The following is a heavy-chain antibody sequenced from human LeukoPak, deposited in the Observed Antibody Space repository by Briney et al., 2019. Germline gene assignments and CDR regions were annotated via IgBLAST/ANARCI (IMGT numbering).Heavy chain of an antibody. CDR1: GGSSSGYY. J-gene: IGHJ6*03. CDR3: ARHAAIRPLPYYYYYYYVDV. Sequence: SETLSLTCAVYGGSSSGYYWSWIRQPPGKGLEWIGEINHSGSTNYNPSLKSRVTISVDTSKNQFSLKLSSVTAADTAVYYCARHAAIRPLPYYYYYYYVDVWGKGTTVTISS. V-gene: IGHV4-34*01. CDR2: INHSGST. D-gene: IGHD2-2*01.